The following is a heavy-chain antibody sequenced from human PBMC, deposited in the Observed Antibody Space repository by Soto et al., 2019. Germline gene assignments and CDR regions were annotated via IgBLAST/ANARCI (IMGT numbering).Heavy chain of an antibody. J-gene: IGHJ5*02. CDR3: ARDRLTIFGVARNWFDP. D-gene: IGHD3-3*01. V-gene: IGHV1-18*01. Sequence: QVPLVQSGAEVKKPGASVKVSCKASGYTFTSYGISWVRQAPGQGLEWMGWISAYNGNTNYAQKLQGRVTMTTDTSTSTAYMELRSLRSDDTAVYYCARDRLTIFGVARNWFDPWGQGTLVTVSS. CDR2: ISAYNGNT. CDR1: GYTFTSYG.